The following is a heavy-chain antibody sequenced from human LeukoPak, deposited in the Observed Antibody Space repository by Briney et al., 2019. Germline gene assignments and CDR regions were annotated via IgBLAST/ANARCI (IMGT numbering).Heavy chain of an antibody. J-gene: IGHJ6*03. CDR3: ASADCSGGTCYLSDRYYYYYMDV. V-gene: IGHV3-23*01. CDR1: GFTFSTYG. CDR2: ISPSGGIT. Sequence: GGSLRLSCAASGFTFSTYGMNWVRQAPGKGLEWVSGISPSGGITYYTDSVKGRFTISRDNSKHTVSLQMNSLRGEDTAVYYCASADCSGGTCYLSDRYYYYYMDVWGKGTTVTVSS. D-gene: IGHD2-15*01.